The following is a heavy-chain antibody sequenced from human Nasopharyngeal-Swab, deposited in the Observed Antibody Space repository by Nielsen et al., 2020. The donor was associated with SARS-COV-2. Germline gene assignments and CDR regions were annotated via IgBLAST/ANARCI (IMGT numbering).Heavy chain of an antibody. J-gene: IGHJ6*02. CDR3: ARVRDAYYDFWSGYGMDV. V-gene: IGHV7-4-1*02. D-gene: IGHD3-3*01. CDR2: INNNTGNP. Sequence: WWGQAPGLGREWLGWINNNTGNPTYPQGFTGRSVVSWDTSFSTAYLQITSLKAGDTAVYYCARVRDAYYDFWSGYGMDVWGQGTTVTVSS.